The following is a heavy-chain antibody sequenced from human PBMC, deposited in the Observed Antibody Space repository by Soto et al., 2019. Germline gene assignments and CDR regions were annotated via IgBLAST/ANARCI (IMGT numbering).Heavy chain of an antibody. CDR1: GGSISNYY. CDR3: ARGAYCGGDCFYYFDY. Sequence: PSETLSLTCTVSGGSISNYYWSWIRQPPGKGLEWIGYIYYSGNTNYNPSLKSRVTISVNTSKNQFSLKLSSVTAADTAVYYCARGAYCGGDCFYYFDYWGQGTLVTVSS. V-gene: IGHV4-59*01. J-gene: IGHJ4*02. CDR2: IYYSGNT. D-gene: IGHD2-21*02.